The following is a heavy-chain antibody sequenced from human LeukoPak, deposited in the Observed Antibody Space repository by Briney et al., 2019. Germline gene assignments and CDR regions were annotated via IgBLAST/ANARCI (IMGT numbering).Heavy chain of an antibody. Sequence: GGSLRLSCAASGFTFSNYAMSWVRQAPGKGLEWVSTISGGGITTYYADSARGRFTISRDNSKNTMFLQMNSLRADDTAVYYCPRQSYASGWNPFDYWGQGILVTVSS. J-gene: IGHJ4*02. CDR2: ISGGGITT. D-gene: IGHD6-19*01. V-gene: IGHV3-23*01. CDR1: GFTFSNYA. CDR3: PRQSYASGWNPFDY.